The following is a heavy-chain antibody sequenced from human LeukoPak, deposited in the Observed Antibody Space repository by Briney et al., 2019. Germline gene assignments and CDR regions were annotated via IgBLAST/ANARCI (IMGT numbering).Heavy chain of an antibody. V-gene: IGHV4-59*08. CDR1: GGSISSYY. D-gene: IGHD5-18*01. Sequence: SETLSFTCTVSGGSISSYYWSWIRQPPGKGLEWIGYIYYSGSTNYNPSLKSRVTISVDTSKNQFSLKLSSVTAADTAVYYCARSRGYSYGTTFLDYWGQGTLVTVSS. CDR2: IYYSGST. CDR3: ARSRGYSYGTTFLDY. J-gene: IGHJ4*02.